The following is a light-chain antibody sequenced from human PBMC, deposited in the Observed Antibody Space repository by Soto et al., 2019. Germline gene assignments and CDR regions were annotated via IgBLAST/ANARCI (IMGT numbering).Light chain of an antibody. CDR3: SSYSTTSSPHVL. J-gene: IGLJ2*01. CDR1: PSDIGRYNY. CDR2: EVT. V-gene: IGLV2-14*01. Sequence: QSALTQPASVSGSPGQSITISCTGTPSDIGRYNYVSWYQQFPGKVPKLLIYEVTSRPSEVSARFSGSKSGSTASLTISGLLAEDEADYYCSSYSTTSSPHVLFGGGTKLTVL.